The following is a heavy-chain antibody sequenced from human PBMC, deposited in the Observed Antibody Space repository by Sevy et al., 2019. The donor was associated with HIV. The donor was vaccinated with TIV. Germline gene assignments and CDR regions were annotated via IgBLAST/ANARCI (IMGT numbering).Heavy chain of an antibody. J-gene: IGHJ3*02. V-gene: IGHV1-18*04. D-gene: IGHD3-22*01. CDR3: ARDVSGSYYYDSSGYYRALTFDI. CDR1: GYTFTSYG. CDR2: ISAYNGNT. Sequence: ASVKVSCKASGYTFTSYGISWVRQAPGQGLEWMGWISAYNGNTNYAQKLQGRVTMTTDTSTSTAYMELRSLGSDDTAVYYCARDVSGSYYYDSSGYYRALTFDIWGQGTMVTVSS.